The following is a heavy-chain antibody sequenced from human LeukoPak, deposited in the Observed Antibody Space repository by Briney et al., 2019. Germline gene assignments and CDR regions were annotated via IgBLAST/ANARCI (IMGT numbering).Heavy chain of an antibody. CDR3: AKSFWWFGEFSPFDI. CDR1: RFTFSSYG. D-gene: IGHD3-10*01. Sequence: GGSLRLSCAASRFTFSSYGMSWVRLAPGKGLEWVSGISGSGGTTYYADSVKGRFTISRDNSKNTLYLQMNSLRAEDTAVYYCAKSFWWFGEFSPFDIWGQGTMVTVSS. CDR2: ISGSGGTT. J-gene: IGHJ3*02. V-gene: IGHV3-23*01.